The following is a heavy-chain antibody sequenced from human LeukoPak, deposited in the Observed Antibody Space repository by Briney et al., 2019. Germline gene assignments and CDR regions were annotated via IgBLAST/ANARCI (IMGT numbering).Heavy chain of an antibody. CDR1: GFTVISNY. CDR2: VYSGGST. Sequence: GGSLRLSCAASGFTVISNYMTWVRQAPGKGLEWVSVVYSGGSTYYADSVKGRFTISRDSSKNTLYLQMNSLRVEDTAVYYCARDVGTAGTDRYFDLWGRGTLVTVSS. V-gene: IGHV3-66*01. D-gene: IGHD6-19*01. J-gene: IGHJ2*01. CDR3: ARDVGTAGTDRYFDL.